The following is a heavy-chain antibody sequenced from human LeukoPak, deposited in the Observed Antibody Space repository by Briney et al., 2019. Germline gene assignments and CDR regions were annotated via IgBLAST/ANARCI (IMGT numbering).Heavy chain of an antibody. D-gene: IGHD2-2*01. Sequence: ASVKVSCKAPGYTFTSYDINWVRQATGQGLEWMGWMNPNSGNTGYAQKFQGRVTMTRNTSISTAYMELSSLRSEDTAVYYCARSRAKGTNYFDYWGQGTLVTVSS. J-gene: IGHJ4*02. CDR3: ARSRAKGTNYFDY. CDR2: MNPNSGNT. CDR1: GYTFTSYD. V-gene: IGHV1-8*01.